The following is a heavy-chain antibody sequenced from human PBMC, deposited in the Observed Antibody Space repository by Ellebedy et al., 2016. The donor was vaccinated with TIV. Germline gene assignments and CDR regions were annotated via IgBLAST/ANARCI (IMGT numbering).Heavy chain of an antibody. D-gene: IGHD6-19*01. V-gene: IGHV3-7*01. Sequence: GESLKISCAASGFTFSNYWMSSVRQAPGKGLEWVASIKQDGSEKSYVDSVKGRFTISRDNAKNSLYLQMSSLRTEDTAVYYCARDQGWAVAGTTRFDYWGQGTLVTVSS. CDR2: IKQDGSEK. CDR3: ARDQGWAVAGTTRFDY. CDR1: GFTFSNYW. J-gene: IGHJ4*02.